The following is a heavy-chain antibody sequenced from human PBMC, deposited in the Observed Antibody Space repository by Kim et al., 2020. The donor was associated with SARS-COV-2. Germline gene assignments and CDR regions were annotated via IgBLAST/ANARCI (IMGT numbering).Heavy chain of an antibody. Sequence: SETLSLTCAVSGGSISSSNWWSWVRQPPGKGLEWIGEIYHSGSTNYNPSLKSRVTISVDKSKNQFSLKLSSVTAADTAVYYCARVENYDILIYYFDYWGQGTLVTVSS. J-gene: IGHJ4*02. V-gene: IGHV4-4*02. CDR3: ARVENYDILIYYFDY. CDR2: IYHSGST. CDR1: GGSISSSNW. D-gene: IGHD3-9*01.